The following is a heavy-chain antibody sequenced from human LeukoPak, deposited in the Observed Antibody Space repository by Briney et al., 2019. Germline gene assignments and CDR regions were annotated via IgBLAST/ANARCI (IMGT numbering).Heavy chain of an antibody. V-gene: IGHV3-23*01. CDR1: GFTTDDYT. CDR3: AKGSYKNCFDP. CDR2: ISGSGGST. J-gene: IGHJ5*02. D-gene: IGHD1-26*01. Sequence: PGGSLRLSSAASGFTTDDYTMHWVRPAPGKGLEWVSAISGSGGSTYYAHPVRGRFTISTNNSKTTLYLQRNSLRAEAAAVYYCAKGSYKNCFDPWGQGTLVTVSS.